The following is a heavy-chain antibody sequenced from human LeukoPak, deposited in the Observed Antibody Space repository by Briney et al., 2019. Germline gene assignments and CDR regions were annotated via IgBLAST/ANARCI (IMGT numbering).Heavy chain of an antibody. CDR3: ARDPTYYDSSGSYYFDY. Sequence: SVKVSCKASGGTFSSYAISWVRQAPGQGLEWMGGIIPIFGTASYAQKFQGRVTITADESTSTAYMELSSLRSEDTAVYYCARDPTYYDSSGSYYFDYWGQGTLVTVSS. J-gene: IGHJ4*02. CDR2: IIPIFGTA. V-gene: IGHV1-69*13. D-gene: IGHD3-22*01. CDR1: GGTFSSYA.